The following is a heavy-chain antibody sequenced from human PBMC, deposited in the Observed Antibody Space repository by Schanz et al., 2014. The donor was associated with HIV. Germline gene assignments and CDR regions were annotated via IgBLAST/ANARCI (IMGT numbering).Heavy chain of an antibody. V-gene: IGHV3-53*01. J-gene: IGHJ4*02. Sequence: QLVESGGGLIQPGGSLRLSCVFSGFTVSNNHLSWVRQAPGKGLEWVSIIYSAGTTYYTDSVKGRFTISRDNSKNTLYLQMTTLRIDDTAVYYCAKPEYDSRGSSQSHFDYWGQGTLVSVSS. CDR2: IYSAGTT. CDR1: GFTVSNNH. D-gene: IGHD3-22*01. CDR3: AKPEYDSRGSSQSHFDY.